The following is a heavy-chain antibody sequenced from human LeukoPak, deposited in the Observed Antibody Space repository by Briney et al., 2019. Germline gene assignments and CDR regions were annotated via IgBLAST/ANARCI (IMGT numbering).Heavy chain of an antibody. CDR3: ARRGILYYCDSSGYYYGWFDP. J-gene: IGHJ5*02. CDR1: GGSFSGYY. V-gene: IGHV4-34*01. CDR2: INHSGST. D-gene: IGHD3-22*01. Sequence: SETLSLTCAVYGGSFSGYYWSWIRQPPGKGLEWIGEINHSGSTNYNPSLKSRVTISVDTSKNQFSLKLSSVTAADTAVYYCARRGILYYCDSSGYYYGWFDPWGQGTLVTVSS.